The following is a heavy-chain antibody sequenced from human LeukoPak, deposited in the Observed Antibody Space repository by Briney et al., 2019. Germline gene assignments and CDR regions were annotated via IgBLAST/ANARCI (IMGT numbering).Heavy chain of an antibody. CDR3: ARRSDYGGNGNYFDY. D-gene: IGHD4-23*01. CDR1: GFTFSIYG. CDR2: ISGRDSNT. J-gene: IGHJ4*02. Sequence: GGSLRLSCAVSGFTFSIYGMSWVRQAPGKGLEWVSTISGRDSNTYYADSVEGRFIISRDNSRNTLCLQMNSLRAEDTAVYYCARRSDYGGNGNYFDYWGQGTPVTVSS. V-gene: IGHV3-23*01.